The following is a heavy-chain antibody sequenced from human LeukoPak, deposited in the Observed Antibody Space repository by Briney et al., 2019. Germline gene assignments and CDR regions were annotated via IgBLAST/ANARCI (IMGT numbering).Heavy chain of an antibody. CDR2: IQNDESRT. CDR1: GFAFNAYG. Sequence: PGGSLRLSCAASGFAFNAYGMHWVRQAPGKGLEWVAYIQNDESRTHYTDSVKGRFTISRDISRRTLYLQMNRLRPEDTAVYYCAKQQLTNPGANFDYLGQGNLVTVSS. J-gene: IGHJ4*02. CDR3: AKQQLTNPGANFDY. V-gene: IGHV3-30*02. D-gene: IGHD1-1*01.